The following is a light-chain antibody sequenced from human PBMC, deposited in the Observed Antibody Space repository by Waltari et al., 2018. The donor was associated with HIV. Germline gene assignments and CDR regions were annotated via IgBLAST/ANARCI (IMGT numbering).Light chain of an antibody. Sequence: QSALTQPASVSGSPGQSIPISCTGTSSDFGAYNLFSWYQQHPGKAPKLMIFDTTKRPSGIADRFSGSRSGNTASLTISGLQAEDEGDYYCCSYTGTGVVFGGGTKLTVL. CDR2: DTT. J-gene: IGLJ2*01. CDR1: SSDFGAYNL. CDR3: CSYTGTGVV. V-gene: IGLV2-23*01.